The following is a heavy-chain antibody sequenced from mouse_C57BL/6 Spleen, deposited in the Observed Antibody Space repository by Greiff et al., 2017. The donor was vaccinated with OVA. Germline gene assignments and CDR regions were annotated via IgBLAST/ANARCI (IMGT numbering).Heavy chain of an antibody. CDR1: GFTFSNYW. CDR3: TNDYDVRDFDV. D-gene: IGHD2-4*01. J-gene: IGHJ1*03. V-gene: IGHV6-3*01. CDR2: IRLKSDNYAT. Sequence: EVNVVESGGGLVQPGGSMKLSCVASGFTFSNYWMNWVRQSPEKGLEWVAQIRLKSDNYATHYAESVKGRFTISRDDSKSSVYLQMNNLRAEDTGIYYCTNDYDVRDFDVWGTGTTVTVSS.